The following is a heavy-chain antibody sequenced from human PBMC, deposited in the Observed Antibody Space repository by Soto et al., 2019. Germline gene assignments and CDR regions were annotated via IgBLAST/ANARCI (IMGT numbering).Heavy chain of an antibody. CDR2: IYYSGVT. Sequence: SESLSLTWTVSGGSINSDEYYWTLIRQPPGKGLEWIAYIYYSGVTSYNPSLETRVTISREKSKSQISLKLSSVTATETAVYYCARLNVVVTAFDYWGQGTLLGITS. CDR1: GGSINSDEYY. V-gene: IGHV4-30-4*01. J-gene: IGHJ4*02. D-gene: IGHD2-21*02. CDR3: ARLNVVVTAFDY.